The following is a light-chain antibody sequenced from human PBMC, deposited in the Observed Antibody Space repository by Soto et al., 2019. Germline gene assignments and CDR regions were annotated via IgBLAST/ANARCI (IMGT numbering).Light chain of an antibody. CDR1: QSVSSN. CDR2: GAS. CDR3: QQYSNWPQT. V-gene: IGKV3-15*01. Sequence: EIVMTQSPATLSVSPGERGTLSCRASQSVSSNLAWYQQKPGQAPRLLIYGASTRATGIPARFSGSGSGTEFTLTISSLQSEDFAVYYCQQYSNWPQTFGQGTKVDI. J-gene: IGKJ1*01.